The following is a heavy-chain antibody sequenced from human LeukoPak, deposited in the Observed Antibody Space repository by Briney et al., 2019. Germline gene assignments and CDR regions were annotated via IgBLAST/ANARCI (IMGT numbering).Heavy chain of an antibody. CDR2: IIPIFGTA. V-gene: IGHV1-69*13. Sequence: SVKVSCKAAGGTFSSYAISWVRQAPGQGLEWMGGIIPIFGTANYAQKFQGRVTITADASTSKAYLELSSLRSEATAVYYCARHSIAVAGTDYYYYNGMAVWGQGTTVTVSS. D-gene: IGHD6-19*01. CDR3: ARHSIAVAGTDYYYYNGMAV. J-gene: IGHJ6*02. CDR1: GGTFSSYA.